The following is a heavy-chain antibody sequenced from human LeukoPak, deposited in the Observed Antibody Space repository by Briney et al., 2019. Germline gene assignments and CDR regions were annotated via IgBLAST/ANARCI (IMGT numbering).Heavy chain of an antibody. CDR3: ARADVAYYDSSGYEY. V-gene: IGHV1-69*05. Sequence: ASVKVSCKASGGTFSSYTISWVRQAPGQGLEWMGRIIPIFGTANYAQKFQGGVTITTDESTSTAYMELSSLRSEDTAVYYCARADVAYYDSSGYEYWGQGTLVTVSS. CDR1: GGTFSSYT. CDR2: IIPIFGTA. J-gene: IGHJ4*02. D-gene: IGHD3-22*01.